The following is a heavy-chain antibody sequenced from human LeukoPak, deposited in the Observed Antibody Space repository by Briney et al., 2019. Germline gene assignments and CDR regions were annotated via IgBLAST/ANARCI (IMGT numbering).Heavy chain of an antibody. CDR1: GFTFSSYW. Sequence: GGSLRLSCAASGFTFSSYWMHWVRQAPGKGLVWVSRINSDESSTNYADSVKGRFTISRDNAKNTLYLQMNSLRIEDTAVYYCAKVGGADPFDHWGQGTLVTVSS. J-gene: IGHJ4*02. D-gene: IGHD3-16*01. CDR3: AKVGGADPFDH. CDR2: INSDESST. V-gene: IGHV3-74*01.